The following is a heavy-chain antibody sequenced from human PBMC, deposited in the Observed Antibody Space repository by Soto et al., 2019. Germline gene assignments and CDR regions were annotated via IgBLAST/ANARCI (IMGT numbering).Heavy chain of an antibody. CDR2: INAGNGNT. CDR3: ARERSSSWFLNAFDI. CDR1: GYTFTSYA. J-gene: IGHJ3*02. V-gene: IGHV1-3*01. Sequence: ASVKVSCKASGYTFTSYAMHWVRQAPGQRLEWMGWINAGNGNTKYSQKFQGRVTITRDTSASTAYMELSSLRSEDTAVYYCARERSSSWFLNAFDIWGQGTMVTASS. D-gene: IGHD6-13*01.